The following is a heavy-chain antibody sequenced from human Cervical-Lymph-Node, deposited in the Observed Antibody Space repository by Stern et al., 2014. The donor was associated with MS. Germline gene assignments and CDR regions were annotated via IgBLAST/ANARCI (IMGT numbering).Heavy chain of an antibody. Sequence: VQLVESGAELRKPGSSVKVSCKASGGTFSNSGISWVRQAPGQGLEWMGGIIPLFGTTNYVQKFQGRATITAAKSTATAFLEMRSLTSDDTAVYYCARDLGVGPTAYWGQGTLVTVSS. CDR1: GGTFSNSG. CDR3: ARDLGVGPTAY. D-gene: IGHD1-26*01. CDR2: IIPLFGTT. J-gene: IGHJ4*02. V-gene: IGHV1-69*06.